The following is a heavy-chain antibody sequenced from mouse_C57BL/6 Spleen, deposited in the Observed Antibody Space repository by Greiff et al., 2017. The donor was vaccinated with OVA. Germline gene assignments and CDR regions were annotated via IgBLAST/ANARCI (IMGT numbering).Heavy chain of an antibody. D-gene: IGHD1-1*01. Sequence: QVQLQQSGAELVKPGASVKMSCKASGYTFTSYWITWVKQRPGQGLEWIGDIYPGSGSTNYNEKFKSKATLTVDTSSSTAYMQLSSLTSEDSAVYYCARFNYGSSHWYFDVWGTGTTVTVSS. CDR1: GYTFTSYW. CDR3: ARFNYGSSHWYFDV. V-gene: IGHV1-55*01. J-gene: IGHJ1*03. CDR2: IYPGSGST.